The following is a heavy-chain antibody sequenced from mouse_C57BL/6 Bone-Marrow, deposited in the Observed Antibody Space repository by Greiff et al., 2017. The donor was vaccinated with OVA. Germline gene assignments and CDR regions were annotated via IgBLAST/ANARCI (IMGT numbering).Heavy chain of an antibody. CDR1: GFTFSSYG. V-gene: IGHV5-6*01. J-gene: IGHJ4*01. CDR2: ISSGGSYT. Sequence: EVKLMESGGDLVKPGGSLKLSCAASGFTFSSYGMSWVRQTPDKRLEWVATISSGGSYTYYPDSVKGRFTISRDNAKNTLYLQMSSLEAEGTAMYYCGRHGAMDYWGQGTSVTVSS. CDR3: GRHGAMDY.